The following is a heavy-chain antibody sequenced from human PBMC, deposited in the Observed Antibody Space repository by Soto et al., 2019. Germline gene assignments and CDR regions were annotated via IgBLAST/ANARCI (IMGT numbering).Heavy chain of an antibody. CDR3: ARVPPNSNYYYYYYMDV. V-gene: IGHV3-74*01. Sequence: XSQRLPNTASGGTFRNYGGHWIRKTTGKGLVWVSRINSDGSSTSYADSVKGRFTISRDNAKNTLYLQMNSLRAEDTAVYYCARVPPNSNYYYYYYMDVWGKGTTVTVSS. CDR1: GGTFRNYG. CDR2: INSDGSST. J-gene: IGHJ6*03. D-gene: IGHD4-4*01.